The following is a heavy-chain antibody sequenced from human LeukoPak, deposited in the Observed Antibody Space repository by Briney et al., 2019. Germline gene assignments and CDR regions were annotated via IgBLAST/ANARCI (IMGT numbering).Heavy chain of an antibody. D-gene: IGHD2-21*02. CDR2: IYYNGHNQ. V-gene: IGHV3-33*01. CDR3: VRDFWLDQGDW. Sequence: GGSLRLSCAASGFTFSSCPMHWVRQAPGKGLEWVAYIYYNGHNQQYRQSVKGRFTISRDNSKNTLYLQMNSLTTEDTAVYCCVRDFWLDQGDWGGQGTLVTVSS. CDR1: GFTFSSCP. J-gene: IGHJ4*02.